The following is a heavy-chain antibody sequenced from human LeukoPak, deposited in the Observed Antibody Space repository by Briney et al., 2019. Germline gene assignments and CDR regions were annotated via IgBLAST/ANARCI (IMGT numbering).Heavy chain of an antibody. J-gene: IGHJ4*02. D-gene: IGHD2-15*01. CDR1: GFTFSSYS. CDR3: ARAGYCSGGRCYNLDY. V-gene: IGHV3-21*05. Sequence: GGSLRLSCAASGFTFSSYSMNWVRQAPGKGLQWLSYISGSSHYANYADSVKGRFSISRDNAKNSLYLQMDSLRAEDTAVYYCARAGYCSGGRCYNLDYWGQGTLVTVSS. CDR2: ISGSSHYA.